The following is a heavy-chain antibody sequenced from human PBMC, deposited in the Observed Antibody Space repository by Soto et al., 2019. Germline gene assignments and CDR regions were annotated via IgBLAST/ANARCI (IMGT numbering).Heavy chain of an antibody. CDR1: GGIFSTYA. Sequence: QVQLVQSGAEVKKPGSSVKVSCKASGGIFSTYAISWLRQAPGQGLEWMGGIIPIFGTPNYAQRFQGRVTITADESTSTAYMELSRLRSEDTAVCYCVRDWDDYGSGNYYNRIDFWGQGTLVTVSS. J-gene: IGHJ4*02. CDR3: VRDWDDYGSGNYYNRIDF. D-gene: IGHD3-10*01. V-gene: IGHV1-69*01. CDR2: IIPIFGTP.